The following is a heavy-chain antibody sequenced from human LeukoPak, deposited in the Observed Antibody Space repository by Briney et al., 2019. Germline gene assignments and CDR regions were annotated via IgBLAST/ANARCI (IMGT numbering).Heavy chain of an antibody. CDR1: GFTVSSNY. CDR2: IYTSGST. J-gene: IGHJ4*02. D-gene: IGHD3-22*01. Sequence: GSLRLSCAASGFTVSSNYMSWVRQAPGKGLEWIGYIYTSGSTNYNPSLKSRVTISVDTSKNQFSLKLSSVTAADTAVYYCARLDYYDSSGSFDYWGQGTLVTVSS. V-gene: IGHV4-4*09. CDR3: ARLDYYDSSGSFDY.